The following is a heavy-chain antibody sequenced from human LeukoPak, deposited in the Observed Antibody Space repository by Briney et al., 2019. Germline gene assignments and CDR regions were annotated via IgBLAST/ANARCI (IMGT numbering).Heavy chain of an antibody. CDR3: ARAVMVRGPNPLFDP. J-gene: IGHJ5*02. V-gene: IGHV4-30-2*01. CDR1: GGSVSSGGYY. Sequence: SETLSLTCTVSGGSVSSGGYYWSWIRQPPGEGLEWIGCIYHSGITYNSPSLKSRVTISVDTSKNQFSLKLSSVTAADTAVYYCARAVMVRGPNPLFDPWGQGTLVTVSS. CDR2: IYHSGIT. D-gene: IGHD3-10*01.